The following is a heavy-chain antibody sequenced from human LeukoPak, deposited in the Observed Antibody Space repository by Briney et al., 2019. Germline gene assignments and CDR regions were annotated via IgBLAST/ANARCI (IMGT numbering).Heavy chain of an antibody. Sequence: GGSLRLSCAASGFTFSSYNMNWVRQAPGKGLEWVSSISSSSNYIYYADSLKGRFTISRDNAKNSLYLQMNSLRPEDTAVYYCAREAEVATAGFDYWGQGTLVTVSS. D-gene: IGHD5-12*01. CDR1: GFTFSSYN. CDR2: ISSSSNYI. V-gene: IGHV3-21*01. J-gene: IGHJ4*02. CDR3: AREAEVATAGFDY.